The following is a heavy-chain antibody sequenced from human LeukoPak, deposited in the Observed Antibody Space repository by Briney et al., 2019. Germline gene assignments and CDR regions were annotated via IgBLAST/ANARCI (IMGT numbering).Heavy chain of an antibody. D-gene: IGHD2-2*01. Sequence: SETLSLTCTVSGGSISSYYWSWIRQPPGKGLEWIGYIYYSGSTDYNPSLKSRVTISVDTSKNQFSLKLSSVTAADTAVYYCARGGDMGVPAAMYYYYYMDVWGKGTTVTISS. CDR3: ARGGDMGVPAAMYYYYYMDV. CDR1: GGSISSYY. V-gene: IGHV4-59*01. J-gene: IGHJ6*03. CDR2: IYYSGST.